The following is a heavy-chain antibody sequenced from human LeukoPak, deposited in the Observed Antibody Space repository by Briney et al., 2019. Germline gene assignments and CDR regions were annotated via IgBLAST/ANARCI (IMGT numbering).Heavy chain of an antibody. J-gene: IGHJ4*02. CDR2: IRNDGSSQ. CDR3: AKDAERGFDYSNSLDK. CDR1: KFTFSHYG. V-gene: IGHV3-30*02. Sequence: GGSLRLSCAASKFTFSHYGMHWVRQAPGKGLEWVAVIRNDGSSQYYADSVKGRFTVSRDNSQKTLYLQMNGLRPEDTAVYYCAKDAERGFDYSNSLDKWGQGTLATVSS. D-gene: IGHD4-11*01.